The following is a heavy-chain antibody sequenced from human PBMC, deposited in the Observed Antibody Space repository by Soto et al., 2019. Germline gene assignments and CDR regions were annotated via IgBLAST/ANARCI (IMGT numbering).Heavy chain of an antibody. D-gene: IGHD3-22*01. CDR1: GGSISSGDYY. CDR3: ARDNDSSGYEGY. CDR2: IYYSGST. J-gene: IGHJ4*02. Sequence: PSETLSLTCTVSGGSISSGDYYWSWIRQPPGEGLEWIGYIYYSGSTYYNPSLKSRVTISVDTSKNQFSLKLSSVTAADTAVYYCARDNDSSGYEGYWGQGTLVTVSS. V-gene: IGHV4-30-4*01.